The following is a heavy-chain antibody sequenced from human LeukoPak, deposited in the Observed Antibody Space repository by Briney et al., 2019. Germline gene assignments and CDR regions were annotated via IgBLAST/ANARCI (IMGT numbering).Heavy chain of an antibody. CDR2: IYHSGST. Sequence: PSETLSLTCTVSGYSISSGYYWGWIRQPPGKGLEWIGSIYHSGSTYYNPSLKSRVTISVDTSKNQFSLKLSSVTAADTAVYYCASRGWELRTGGFYFDCWGQGTLVTVSS. D-gene: IGHD1-26*01. CDR1: GYSISSGYY. CDR3: ASRGWELRTGGFYFDC. V-gene: IGHV4-38-2*02. J-gene: IGHJ4*02.